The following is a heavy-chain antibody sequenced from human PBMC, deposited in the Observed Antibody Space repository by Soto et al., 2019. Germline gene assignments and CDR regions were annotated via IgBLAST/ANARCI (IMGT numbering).Heavy chain of an antibody. J-gene: IGHJ4*02. D-gene: IGHD3-22*01. Sequence: SETLSLTCTVSGDSISTFYWGWMRQSPGKELEWIGYVYYTGSTNYNPSLKSRVTISVDRSKNQFSLKLTSANAADTAVYYCARGHTVGNYAEDSSDYFYFFDYWGQGTQVTVSS. CDR3: ARGHTVGNYAEDSSDYFYFFDY. V-gene: IGHV4-59*01. CDR1: GDSISTFY. CDR2: VYYTGST.